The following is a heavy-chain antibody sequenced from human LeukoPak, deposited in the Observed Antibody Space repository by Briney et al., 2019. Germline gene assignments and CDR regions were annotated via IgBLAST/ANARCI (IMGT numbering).Heavy chain of an antibody. Sequence: ASVKVSCKASGYTFTGYYMHWVRHAPGQGLEWMGWINPNSGGTNYAQKFQGRVTMTRDTSISTAYMELSRLRSDDTAVYYCAVGAAAGTGWFDPWGQGTLVTVSS. CDR1: GYTFTGYY. CDR3: AVGAAAGTGWFDP. V-gene: IGHV1-2*02. J-gene: IGHJ5*02. CDR2: INPNSGGT. D-gene: IGHD6-13*01.